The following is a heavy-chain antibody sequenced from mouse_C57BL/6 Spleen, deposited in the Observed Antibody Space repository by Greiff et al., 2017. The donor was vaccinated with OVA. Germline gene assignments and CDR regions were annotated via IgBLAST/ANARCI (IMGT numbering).Heavy chain of an antibody. CDR2: ISGGGGNT. CDR1: GFTFSSYT. J-gene: IGHJ3*01. V-gene: IGHV5-9*01. Sequence: EVKLVESGGGLVKPGGSLKLSCAASGFTFSSYTMSWVRQTPEKRLEWVATISGGGGNTYYPDSVKGRFTISRDNAKNTLYLQMSSLRSEDTALYYCARLTGKTFAYWGQGTLVTVSA. D-gene: IGHD4-1*01. CDR3: ARLTGKTFAY.